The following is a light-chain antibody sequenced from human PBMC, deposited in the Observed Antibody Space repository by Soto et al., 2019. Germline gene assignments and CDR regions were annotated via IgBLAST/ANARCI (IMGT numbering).Light chain of an antibody. J-gene: IGLJ2*01. CDR3: QSYDNGLLAYV. V-gene: IGLV1-40*01. CDR1: SSNIGAGFD. CDR2: AND. Sequence: QSVLTQPPSVSGAPGQRLTISCAGTSSNIGAGFDVHWYQQLPGTAPKLLIYANDDRPSGVPDRFSGSTSGTSASLAITGLQAEDAADYYCQSYDNGLLAYVFGGGTQLTVL.